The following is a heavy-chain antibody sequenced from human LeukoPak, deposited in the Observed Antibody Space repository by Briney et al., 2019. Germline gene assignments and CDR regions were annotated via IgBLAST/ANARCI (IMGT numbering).Heavy chain of an antibody. CDR2: IYYSGST. D-gene: IGHD3-10*01. CDR3: ARLGYYGSGSYYNEGY. CDR1: GGSISSSSYY. J-gene: IGHJ4*02. V-gene: IGHV4-39*01. Sequence: PSETLSLTCTVSGGSISSSSYYWGWIRQPPGKGLEWIGIIYYSGSTYYNPSLKSRVTISVDTSKNQFSLKLSSVTAADTAVYYCARLGYYGSGSYYNEGYWGQGTLVTVSS.